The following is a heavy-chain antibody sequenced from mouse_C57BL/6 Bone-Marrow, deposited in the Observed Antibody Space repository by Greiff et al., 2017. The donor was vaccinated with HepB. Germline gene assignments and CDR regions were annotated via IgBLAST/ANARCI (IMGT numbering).Heavy chain of an antibody. V-gene: IGHV5-17*01. CDR3: ARVYPRFAY. Sequence: EVQVVESGGGLVKPGGSLKLSCAASGFTFSDYGMHWVRQAPEKGLEWVAYISSGSSTIYYADTVKGRFTISRDNAKNTLFLQMTSLRSEDTAMYYCARVYPRFAYWGQGTLVTVSA. CDR1: GFTFSDYG. D-gene: IGHD2-3*01. CDR2: ISSGSSTI. J-gene: IGHJ3*01.